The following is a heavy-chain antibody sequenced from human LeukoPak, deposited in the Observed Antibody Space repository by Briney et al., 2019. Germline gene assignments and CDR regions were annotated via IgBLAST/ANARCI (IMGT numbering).Heavy chain of an antibody. Sequence: PGGSLRLSCAASGFTVSSNYMSWVRQAPGKGLEWVSVIYSGGSTYYADSVKGRFTISRDNAKNSLYLQMNSLRAEDTAVYYCARVLGTWFGELFLPYFDYWGQGTLVTVSS. CDR3: ARVLGTWFGELFLPYFDY. CDR1: GFTVSSNY. J-gene: IGHJ4*02. CDR2: IYSGGST. V-gene: IGHV3-53*01. D-gene: IGHD3-10*01.